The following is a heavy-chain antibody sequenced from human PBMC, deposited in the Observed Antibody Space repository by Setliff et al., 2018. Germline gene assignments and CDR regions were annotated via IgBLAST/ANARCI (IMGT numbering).Heavy chain of an antibody. CDR3: ATSRNAYNCFDN. CDR1: GFSFRDSW. V-gene: IGHV3-7*01. Sequence: PGGSLRLSCAASGFSFRDSWMSRVRQAPGKGLEWVANINHDGIEKYYVDSVKGRFTISRDNAKNSLYLQMNSLRAEDTAVYYCATSRNAYNCFDNWGQGTLVTVSS. CDR2: INHDGIEK. J-gene: IGHJ4*02. D-gene: IGHD1-1*01.